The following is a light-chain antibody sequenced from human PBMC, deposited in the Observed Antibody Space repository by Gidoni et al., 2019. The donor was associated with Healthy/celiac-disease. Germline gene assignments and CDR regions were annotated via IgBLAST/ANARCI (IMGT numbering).Light chain of an antibody. CDR1: KLGDKY. Sequence: SYELTQPPSVAVSPGQTASITCSGDKLGDKYACWYQQKPGQSTVLVIYQDSKRPSGIPERFSGSNSGNTATLTISGTQAMDEADYYCQAWDSSTARFGGGTKLTVL. CDR2: QDS. CDR3: QAWDSSTAR. J-gene: IGLJ2*01. V-gene: IGLV3-1*01.